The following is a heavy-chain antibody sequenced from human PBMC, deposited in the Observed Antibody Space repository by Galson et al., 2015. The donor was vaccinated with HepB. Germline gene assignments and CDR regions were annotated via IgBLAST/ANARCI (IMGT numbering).Heavy chain of an antibody. CDR3: AKVGYSSRYFDY. V-gene: IGHV3-23*01. CDR2: ISGSGGST. Sequence: SLRLSCAASGFTFSDYYMSWIRQAPGKGLEWVSAISGSGGSTYYADSVKGRFTISRDNSKNTLYLQMNSLRAEDTAVYYCAKVGYSSRYFDYWGQGTLVTVSS. J-gene: IGHJ4*02. D-gene: IGHD6-13*01. CDR1: GFTFSDYY.